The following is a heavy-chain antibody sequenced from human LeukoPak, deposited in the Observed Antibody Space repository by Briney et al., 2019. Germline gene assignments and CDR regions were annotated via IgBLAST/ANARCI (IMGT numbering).Heavy chain of an antibody. J-gene: IGHJ6*03. CDR1: GFTFSIYW. V-gene: IGHV3-74*01. CDR2: INSDETSS. CDR3: ARGPVYYYYMGV. Sequence: GGSLRLSCEASGFTFSIYWMHWVRQVPGQGLVWVSQINSDETSSTYADSVKGRFTISRDNAKNTLYLQMNSLRAEDTAVYYCARGPVYYYYMGVWGKGTTVTVSS.